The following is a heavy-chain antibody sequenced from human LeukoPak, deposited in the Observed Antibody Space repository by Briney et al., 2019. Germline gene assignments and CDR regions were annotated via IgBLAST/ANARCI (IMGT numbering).Heavy chain of an antibody. J-gene: IGHJ4*02. CDR3: AREQLTAFDY. Sequence: KPGGSLRLSCAASRFTFIGYTMNWVRQAPGKGLEWVSSISSRSTYIYYADSVKGRFTISRDNAKNSLYLQMNSLRAEDTAVYYCAREQLTAFDYWGQGILVTVSS. D-gene: IGHD1-14*01. CDR1: RFTFIGYT. V-gene: IGHV3-21*01. CDR2: ISSRSTYI.